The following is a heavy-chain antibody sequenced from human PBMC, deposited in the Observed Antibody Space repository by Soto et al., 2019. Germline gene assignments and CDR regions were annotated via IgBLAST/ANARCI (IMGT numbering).Heavy chain of an antibody. Sequence: GESLKISCKGSGYSFTIYWIGWVRQMPGKGLEWMGNIYPGDSDTRYSPSFQGQVTISADKSISTAYLQWSSLKASDTAMYYCARLRNLVEMATIGGWFDPWGQGTLVTVSS. V-gene: IGHV5-51*01. CDR2: IYPGDSDT. J-gene: IGHJ5*02. D-gene: IGHD5-12*01. CDR1: GYSFTIYW. CDR3: ARLRNLVEMATIGGWFDP.